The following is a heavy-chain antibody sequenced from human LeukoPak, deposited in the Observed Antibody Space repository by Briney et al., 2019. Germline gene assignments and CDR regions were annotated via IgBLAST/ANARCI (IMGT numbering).Heavy chain of an antibody. D-gene: IGHD2-2*01. CDR1: GFTFSSYA. V-gene: IGHV3-30*04. CDR3: ARAYRYCSSTSCYREDFKIDY. Sequence: GGSLRLSCAASGFTFSSYAMHWVRQAPGKGLEWVAVISYDGSNKYYADSVKGRFTISRDNSKNTLYLQMNSLRAEDTAVYYCARAYRYCSSTSCYREDFKIDYWGQGTLVTVPS. CDR2: ISYDGSNK. J-gene: IGHJ4*02.